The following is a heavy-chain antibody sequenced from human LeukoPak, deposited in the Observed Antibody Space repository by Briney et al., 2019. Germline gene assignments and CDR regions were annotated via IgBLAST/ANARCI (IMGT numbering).Heavy chain of an antibody. D-gene: IGHD5-18*01. CDR1: GFPFSSHV. Sequence: GGSLRLSCAASGFPFSSHVLSWVRQAPGKGLEWIAYINHNGGAIYYPDFVKGRFIISRDNAKNSLFLQMNDLRDEDTAVYYCAREGSLGAWLPFDYWGQGTPVTVSS. CDR3: AREGSLGAWLPFDY. V-gene: IGHV3-48*02. CDR2: INHNGGAI. J-gene: IGHJ4*02.